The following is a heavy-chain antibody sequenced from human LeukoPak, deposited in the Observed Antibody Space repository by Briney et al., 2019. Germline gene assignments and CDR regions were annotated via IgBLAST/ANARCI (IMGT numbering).Heavy chain of an antibody. Sequence: GGSLRLSCAASGFXLSSYWIHWVRQAPGKGLVWVSRIKTDGSTTNYADSVKGRFTISRDNAKNTMYLQMNSLRAEDTAVYYCARGGSPPEALGDTFDIWGQGTIVTVSS. J-gene: IGHJ3*02. CDR3: ARGGSPPEALGDTFDI. V-gene: IGHV3-74*01. CDR2: IKTDGSTT. D-gene: IGHD1-26*01. CDR1: GFXLSSYW.